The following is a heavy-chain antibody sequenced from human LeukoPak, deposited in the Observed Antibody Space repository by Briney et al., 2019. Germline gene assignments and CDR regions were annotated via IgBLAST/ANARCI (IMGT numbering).Heavy chain of an antibody. Sequence: TSETLSLTCTVSGGSISSYYWSWIRQPPGKGLEWIGYIYYSGSTNYNPSLKSRVTISVDTSKNQFSLKLSSVTAADTAVYYCARRWGYYDSSGYYQRSGSFDPWGQGTLVTVSS. CDR1: GGSISSYY. V-gene: IGHV4-59*01. CDR2: IYYSGST. J-gene: IGHJ5*02. CDR3: ARRWGYYDSSGYYQRSGSFDP. D-gene: IGHD3-22*01.